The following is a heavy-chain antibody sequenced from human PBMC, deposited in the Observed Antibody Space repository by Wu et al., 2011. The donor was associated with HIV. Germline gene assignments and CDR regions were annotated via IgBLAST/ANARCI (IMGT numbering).Heavy chain of an antibody. CDR2: ITPVLNTV. CDR1: EYTFTDYY. J-gene: IGHJ4*02. D-gene: IGHD7-27*01. Sequence: QVQLVQSGAEVKKPGASVKVSCKASEYTFTDYYIHWVRQAPGQGLEWMGRITPVLNTVDYAQKFQSRVTITADESTSTVYVELRGLRSEDTAVYYCARGSVNWALFDYWGQGTLVTVSS. V-gene: IGHV1-69*18. CDR3: ARGSVNWALFDY.